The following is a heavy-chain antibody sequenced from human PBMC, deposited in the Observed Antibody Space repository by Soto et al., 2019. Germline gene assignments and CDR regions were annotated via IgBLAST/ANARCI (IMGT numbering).Heavy chain of an antibody. CDR1: GFTFSSYA. D-gene: IGHD5-18*01. CDR2: ISYDGSNK. CDR3: ARERVDTAMVTTRFDY. J-gene: IGHJ4*02. Sequence: QVQLVESGGGVVQPGRSLRLSCAASGFTFSSYAMHWVRQAPGKGLEWVAVISYDGSNKYYADSVKGRFTISRDNSKNTLYLHMNSLRAEDTAVYYCARERVDTAMVTTRFDYWGQGTLVTVSS. V-gene: IGHV3-30-3*01.